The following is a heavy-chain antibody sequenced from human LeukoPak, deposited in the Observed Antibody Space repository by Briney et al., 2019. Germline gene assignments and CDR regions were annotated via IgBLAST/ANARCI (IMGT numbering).Heavy chain of an antibody. CDR1: GFTFSSYW. D-gene: IGHD3-3*01. Sequence: PGGSLRLSCAASGFTFSSYWMSWVRQAPGKGLEWVANIKQDGSEKYYVDSVKGRFTISRDNAKNSLYLQMNSLRAEDTAVYYCARSLYDFLSGYLGYFDYWGQGTLVTVSS. CDR3: ARSLYDFLSGYLGYFDY. V-gene: IGHV3-7*01. CDR2: IKQDGSEK. J-gene: IGHJ4*02.